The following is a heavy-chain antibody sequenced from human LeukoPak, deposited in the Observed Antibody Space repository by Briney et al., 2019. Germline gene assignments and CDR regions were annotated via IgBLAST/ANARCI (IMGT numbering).Heavy chain of an antibody. D-gene: IGHD3-10*01. J-gene: IGHJ6*03. Sequence: GGSLRLSCAASGFTFSSYWMHWVRQAPGKGLVWVSRINRDGSSTRYADSVKGRFTISRDHAKNSLYLQMNSPRAEDTAVYYCARGPYGSGSYGRRGWVYYMDVWGKGTTVTISS. CDR3: ARGPYGSGSYGRRGWVYYMDV. CDR1: GFTFSSYW. V-gene: IGHV3-74*01. CDR2: INRDGSST.